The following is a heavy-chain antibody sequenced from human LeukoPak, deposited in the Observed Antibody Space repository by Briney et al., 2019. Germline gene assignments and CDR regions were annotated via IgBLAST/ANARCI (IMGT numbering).Heavy chain of an antibody. Sequence: SETLSLTCAVYGGSFSGYYWSRIRQPPGKGLEWIGEINHSGSTNYNPSLKSRVTISVDTSKNQFSLKLSSVTAADTAVYYCARATWYYDYVWGSRYFDYWGQGTLVTVSS. CDR2: INHSGST. CDR1: GGSFSGYY. J-gene: IGHJ4*02. V-gene: IGHV4-34*01. CDR3: ARATWYYDYVWGSRYFDY. D-gene: IGHD3-16*01.